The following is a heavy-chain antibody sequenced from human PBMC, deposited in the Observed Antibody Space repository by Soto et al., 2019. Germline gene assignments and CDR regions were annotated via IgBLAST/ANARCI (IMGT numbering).Heavy chain of an antibody. CDR3: ARVPDY. V-gene: IGHV4-34*01. D-gene: IGHD2-2*01. Sequence: SETLSLTCAFYGWSFSGYYWSLIRQPPGKGLEWIGEINHSGSTNYNPSLKSRVTISIDRSKNQFSLKLSSVTAADTAVYYCARVPDYWGQGILVTVSS. CDR2: INHSGST. J-gene: IGHJ4*02. CDR1: GWSFSGYY.